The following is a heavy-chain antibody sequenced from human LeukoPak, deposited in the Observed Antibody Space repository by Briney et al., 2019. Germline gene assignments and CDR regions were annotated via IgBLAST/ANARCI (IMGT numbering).Heavy chain of an antibody. Sequence: GGSLRLSCAASGVTFSNDGMDWVRQAPGQGLESVSSISASSTYIWYADSVKGRFTISRDNAKSSLYLQMDSLRAEDTAVYYCARERACGASSCVAYYFDSWGQGTLVTVSS. CDR2: ISASSTYI. D-gene: IGHD2-2*01. J-gene: IGHJ4*02. CDR3: ARERACGASSCVAYYFDS. V-gene: IGHV3-21*01. CDR1: GVTFSNDG.